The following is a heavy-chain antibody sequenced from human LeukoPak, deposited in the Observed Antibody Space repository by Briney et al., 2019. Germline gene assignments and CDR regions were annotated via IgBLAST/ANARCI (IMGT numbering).Heavy chain of an antibody. CDR3: ARLITMVRGLEDWFDP. CDR1: GFIFSQYS. J-gene: IGHJ5*02. CDR2: INQSGST. V-gene: IGHV4-34*01. D-gene: IGHD3-10*01. Sequence: AGGSLRLSCAASGFIFSQYSMNWIRQPPGKGLEWIGEINQSGSTDYNPSLNSRVTISVDKSKNQFSLKLSSVTAADTAVYYCARLITMVRGLEDWFDPWGQGSLVTVSS.